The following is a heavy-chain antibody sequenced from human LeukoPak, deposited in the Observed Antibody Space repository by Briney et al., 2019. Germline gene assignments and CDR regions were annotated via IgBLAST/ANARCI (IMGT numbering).Heavy chain of an antibody. CDR2: IYYTGST. D-gene: IGHD2-21*02. CDR3: ARRVTSNWFDP. V-gene: IGHV4-59*08. J-gene: IGHJ5*02. CDR1: GDSISSYY. Sequence: SETLSLTCTVSGDSISSYYWSWIRQPPGKGLEWVGNIYYTGSTNYNPSLKSRVTISVDTSKNQFSLRLSSVTAADTAVYYCARRVTSNWFDPWGQGTLVTVSS.